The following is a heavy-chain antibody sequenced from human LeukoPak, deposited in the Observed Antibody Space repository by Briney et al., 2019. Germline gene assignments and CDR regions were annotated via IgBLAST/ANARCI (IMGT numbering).Heavy chain of an antibody. J-gene: IGHJ4*02. CDR3: AKDDGLAAAGTSFDY. V-gene: IGHV3-23*01. D-gene: IGHD6-13*01. Sequence: GGSLRLSCAASGFTFSSYAMNWVRQAPGKGLEWVSAISGSGGTTYNADSVKGRFTISRDNSKNTLYLQMNSLRAEDTAIYYCAKDDGLAAAGTSFDYWGQGTLVTVSS. CDR2: ISGSGGTT. CDR1: GFTFSSYA.